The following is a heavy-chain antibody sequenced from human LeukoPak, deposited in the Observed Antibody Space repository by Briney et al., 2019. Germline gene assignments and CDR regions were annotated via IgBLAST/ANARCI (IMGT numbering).Heavy chain of an antibody. CDR3: ARDRYGEFDF. V-gene: IGHV3-21*01. CDR1: GFTFSYYC. Sequence: GGSLRLSCAASGFTFSYYCMNWVRQAPGKGLEWVSSISGSGSFIYYADSLKGRITISRDNAKNSLYLQMNSLRAEDTAVYFCARDRYGEFDFWGQGTLVTVSS. CDR2: ISGSGSFI. J-gene: IGHJ4*02. D-gene: IGHD4-17*01.